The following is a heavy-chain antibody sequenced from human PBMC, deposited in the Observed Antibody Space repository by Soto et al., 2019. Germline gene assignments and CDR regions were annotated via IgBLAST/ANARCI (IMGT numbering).Heavy chain of an antibody. J-gene: IGHJ6*02. CDR3: ARDVYYYDSSGYGEYYYYGMDV. CDR1: GGSISSGGYY. Sequence: PSETLSLTCTVSGGSISSGGYYWSWIRQHPGKGLEWIGYIYYSGSTYYNPSLKSRVTISVDTSKNQFSLKLSSVTAADTAVYYCARDVYYYDSSGYGEYYYYGMDVWGQGTTVTVSS. CDR2: IYYSGST. D-gene: IGHD3-22*01. V-gene: IGHV4-31*03.